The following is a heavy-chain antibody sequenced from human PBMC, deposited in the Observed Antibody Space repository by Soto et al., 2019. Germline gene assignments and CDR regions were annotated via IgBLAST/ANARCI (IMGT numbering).Heavy chain of an antibody. CDR3: AREGDIVGLDAFDV. V-gene: IGHV1-18*04. D-gene: IGHD2-15*01. CDR1: GYTFTNYG. J-gene: IGHJ3*01. CDR2: ISGYNGNT. Sequence: ASVKVSCKTSGYTFTNYGVDWVRQAPGQGLEWMEWISGYNGNTKYAQKFQGRVTMTTDKSTSTAYMELRSLRSDDTAVYYCAREGDIVGLDAFDVWGQGTMVTVSS.